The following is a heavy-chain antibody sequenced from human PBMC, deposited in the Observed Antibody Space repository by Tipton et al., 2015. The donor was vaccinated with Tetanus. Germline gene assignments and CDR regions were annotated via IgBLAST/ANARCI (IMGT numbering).Heavy chain of an antibody. J-gene: IGHJ6*02. V-gene: IGHV3-7*01. CDR2: IKQDGSEK. D-gene: IGHD5-18*01. CDR3: ARVSAMVTWPYYYYGMDV. Sequence: SLRLSCAASGFTFSSYWMSWVRQAPGKGLEWVANIKQDGSEKYYVDSVKGRFTISRDNAKNSLYLQMNSLRAEDTAVNYCARVSAMVTWPYYYYGMDVWGQGTTVTVSS. CDR1: GFTFSSYW.